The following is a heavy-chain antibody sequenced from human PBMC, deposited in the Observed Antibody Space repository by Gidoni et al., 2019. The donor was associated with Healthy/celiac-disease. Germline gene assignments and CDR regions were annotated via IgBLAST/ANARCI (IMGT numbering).Heavy chain of an antibody. CDR3: ARGGIAAQDYFDY. CDR2: IYYSGST. D-gene: IGHD6-13*01. CDR1: GGSISSSSYY. J-gene: IGHJ4*02. Sequence: QLQLQESGPGLVKPSETLSLTCTVSGGSISSSSYYWGWIRQPPGKGLEWIGSIYYSGSTYYNPSLKSRVTISVDTSKNQFSLKLSSVTAADTAVYYCARGGIAAQDYFDYWGQGTLVTVSS. V-gene: IGHV4-39*07.